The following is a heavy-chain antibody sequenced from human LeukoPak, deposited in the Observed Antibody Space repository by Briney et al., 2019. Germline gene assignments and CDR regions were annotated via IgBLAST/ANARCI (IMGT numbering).Heavy chain of an antibody. CDR3: TRDHYDFWSADY. D-gene: IGHD3-3*01. J-gene: IGHJ4*02. CDR1: GFTFGDYA. Sequence: GGSLRLSCTASGFTFGDYAMSWVRQAPGKGLEWVGFIRSKAYGGTTEYAASVKGRFTISRDDSKSIAYLQMNSLKTEDTAVYYCTRDHYDFWSADYWGQGTLVTVSS. V-gene: IGHV3-49*04. CDR2: IRSKAYGGTT.